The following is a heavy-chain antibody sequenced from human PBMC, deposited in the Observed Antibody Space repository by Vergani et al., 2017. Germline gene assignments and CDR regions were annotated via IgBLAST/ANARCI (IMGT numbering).Heavy chain of an antibody. CDR2: IWYDGSNK. J-gene: IGHJ4*02. Sequence: QVQLVESGGGVVQPGRSLRLSCAASGFTFSSYGMHWVRQAPGKGLEWVAVIWYDGSNKYYADSVKGRFTISRDNSKNTLYLQMNSLRAEDTAVYYCARAAVYSGYDVGYWGQGTLVTVSS. V-gene: IGHV3-33*01. CDR1: GFTFSSYG. CDR3: ARAAVYSGYDVGY. D-gene: IGHD5-12*01.